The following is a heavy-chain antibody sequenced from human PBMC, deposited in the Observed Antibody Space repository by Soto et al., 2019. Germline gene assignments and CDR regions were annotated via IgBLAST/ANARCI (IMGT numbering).Heavy chain of an antibody. D-gene: IGHD4-17*01. Sequence: EVQLVESGGGLVEPGGSLRLSCAASGFTFTNAWMSWVRQAPGKGLEWVGRIKSTSAGGTTDFNTPVKGRFSISRDDSKSTLDLQMNSLKTEDTAVYYCTTYGPYYCVSWGRGTLVTVSS. CDR2: IKSTSAGGTT. CDR1: GFTFTNAW. V-gene: IGHV3-15*01. CDR3: TTYGPYYCVS. J-gene: IGHJ4*02.